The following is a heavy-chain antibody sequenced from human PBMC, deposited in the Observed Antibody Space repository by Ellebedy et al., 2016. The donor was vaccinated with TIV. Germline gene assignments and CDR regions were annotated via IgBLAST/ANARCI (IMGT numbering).Heavy chain of an antibody. V-gene: IGHV5-10-1*01. CDR3: ARSSDFGDPRYGMDV. CDR1: GYSFSSYW. CDR2: IDPSDSYT. J-gene: IGHJ6*02. D-gene: IGHD4-17*01. Sequence: GESLKISCKGSGYSFSSYWISWVRQMPGKGLEWVGRIDPSDSYTNYSPSFEGHVPSSVDKSISTAYLQRSSLRASDTAVYYCARSSDFGDPRYGMDVWGQGTTVTVSS.